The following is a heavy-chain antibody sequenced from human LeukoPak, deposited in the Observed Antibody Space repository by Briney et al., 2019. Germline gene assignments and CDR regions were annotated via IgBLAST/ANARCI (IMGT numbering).Heavy chain of an antibody. Sequence: GGSLRLSCAASGFSFSSHWMHWVRQAPGKGLVWVSGISTDGSRPRYADSVNGRFTISRDNAKNTLYLQMNSLRAEDTAVYFCVRDGQGSTPLDYWGQGTLVTVSS. CDR2: ISTDGSRP. D-gene: IGHD2-15*01. CDR1: GFSFSSHW. J-gene: IGHJ4*02. CDR3: VRDGQGSTPLDY. V-gene: IGHV3-74*01.